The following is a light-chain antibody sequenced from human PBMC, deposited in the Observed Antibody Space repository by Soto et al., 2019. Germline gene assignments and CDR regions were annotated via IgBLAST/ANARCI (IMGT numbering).Light chain of an antibody. CDR1: QSISNN. Sequence: VMTQSPATLSVSPGERATLSCRASQSISNNLAWYQHKPGQAPRLLIFGASTRATGIPARFSGSGSGTEFTLTISSLQSEDFAVYYCQQRGSWPPTFGQGTKVEIK. J-gene: IGKJ2*01. CDR2: GAS. V-gene: IGKV3-15*01. CDR3: QQRGSWPPT.